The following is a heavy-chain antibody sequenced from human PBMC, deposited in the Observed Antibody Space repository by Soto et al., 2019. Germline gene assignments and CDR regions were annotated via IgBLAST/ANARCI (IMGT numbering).Heavy chain of an antibody. D-gene: IGHD5-12*01. CDR2: IYYSGST. CDR3: AREVAVVAGNWFDP. V-gene: IGHV4-59*01. J-gene: IGHJ5*02. Sequence: SETLSLTCTVSGGSISSYYWSWIRQPPGKGLEWIGYIYYSGSTNYNPSLKSRVTISVDTSKNQFSLKLSSVTAADTAVYYCAREVAVVAGNWFDPWGQGTLVTVSS. CDR1: GGSISSYY.